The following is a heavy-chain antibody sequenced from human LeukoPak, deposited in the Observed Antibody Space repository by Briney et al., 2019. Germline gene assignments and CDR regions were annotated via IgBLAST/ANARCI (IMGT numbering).Heavy chain of an antibody. CDR2: VSRTGSTK. V-gene: IGHV3-23*01. D-gene: IGHD2-15*01. CDR1: GFTFSSSA. CDR3: AKRKNSPGYSSLDQ. Sequence: GGSLRLSCVASGFTFSSSALDWVRQAPGRGLEWISVVSRTGSTKHYADSVKGRFTVSRDNSKNTVYLQMNSLRVDDSAVYYCAKRKNSPGYSSLDQWGQGTLVTVSS. J-gene: IGHJ4*02.